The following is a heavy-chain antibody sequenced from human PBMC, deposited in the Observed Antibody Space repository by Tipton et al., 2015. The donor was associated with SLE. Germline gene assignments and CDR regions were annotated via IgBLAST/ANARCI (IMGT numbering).Heavy chain of an antibody. CDR3: ARVSLSYYSYGMDV. V-gene: IGHV1-2*02. CDR2: INPNSGGT. J-gene: IGHJ6*02. Sequence: QLVQSGPEVKKPGASVKVSCKASGYTFTGYYMHWVRQSPGQGLEWMGWINPNSGGTNYAQKFQGRVTMTRDTSISTAYMELSRLRSDDTAVYYCARVSLSYYSYGMDVWGQGTTVPVSS. CDR1: GYTFTGYY.